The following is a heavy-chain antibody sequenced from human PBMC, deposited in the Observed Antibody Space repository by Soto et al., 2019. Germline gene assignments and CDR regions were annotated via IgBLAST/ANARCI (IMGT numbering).Heavy chain of an antibody. CDR3: ARESEDLTSNFDY. J-gene: IGHJ4*02. V-gene: IGHV3-48*04. Sequence: GGSLRLSCVASGFSFSNYNMNWVRQAPGKGLEWVSYITDSSDTVHYADSMRGRFTISRDNAKNAVYLEMNSLRAEDTAVYYCARESEDLTSNFDYWGQGTLVTVSS. CDR2: ITDSSDTV. CDR1: GFSFSNYN.